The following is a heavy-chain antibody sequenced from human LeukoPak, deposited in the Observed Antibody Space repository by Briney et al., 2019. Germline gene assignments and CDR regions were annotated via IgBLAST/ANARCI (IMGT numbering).Heavy chain of an antibody. D-gene: IGHD2-2*01. V-gene: IGHV1-2*02. CDR3: ARGLQKTLLVVPAAIGPSFFY. Sequence: GASVKVSCKASGYTFTGYYMHWVRQAPGQGLEWMGWINPNSGGTNYAQKFQGRVTMTRDTSISTAYMELSRLRSDDTAVYYCARGLQKTLLVVPAAIGPSFFYWGQGTLVTVSS. CDR2: INPNSGGT. J-gene: IGHJ4*02. CDR1: GYTFTGYY.